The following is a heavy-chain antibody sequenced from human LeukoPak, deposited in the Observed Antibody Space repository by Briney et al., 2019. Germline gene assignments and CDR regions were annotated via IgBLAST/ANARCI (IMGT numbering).Heavy chain of an antibody. CDR3: ARGGLYYAYVWVSYRPGAFDI. CDR1: GFTFSSYW. J-gene: IGHJ3*02. V-gene: IGHV3-7*01. D-gene: IGHD3-16*02. Sequence: GGSLRLSCAASGFTFSSYWMSWVRQAPGKGLEWVANIKQDGSEKDYVDSVKGRFTISRDNAKNSLYLQMNSLRAEDTAVYYCARGGLYYAYVWVSYRPGAFDIWGQGTMVTVSS. CDR2: IKQDGSEK.